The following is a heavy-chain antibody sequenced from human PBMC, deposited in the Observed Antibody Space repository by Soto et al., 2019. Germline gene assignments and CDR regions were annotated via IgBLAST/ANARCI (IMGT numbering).Heavy chain of an antibody. CDR2: ISYSGTT. Sequence: PSETLSLTCTVSGDSISSNNNYWSWIRQPPGEGLEWIGFISYSGTTSYSPSLKSRVAISLDTSKNQFSLSLSSVTAADTAVYYCARGRGYSYGLDPWGQGTLVTGSS. V-gene: IGHV4-30-4*01. J-gene: IGHJ5*02. CDR1: GDSISSNNNY. D-gene: IGHD5-18*01. CDR3: ARGRGYSYGLDP.